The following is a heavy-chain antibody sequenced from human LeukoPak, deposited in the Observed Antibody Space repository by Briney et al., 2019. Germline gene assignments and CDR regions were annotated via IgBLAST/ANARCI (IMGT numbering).Heavy chain of an antibody. CDR3: ATGNYYDSRGYYTFGY. V-gene: IGHV3-74*01. J-gene: IGHJ1*01. Sequence: GGSLRLSCAASGFTFSKYWMHWVRQVPGKGLVWVSLINGDGCTTNYADFVKGRFTISRDNAKNTLSLQVNSLGAEDTAVYYCATGNYYDSRGYYTFGYWGQGTLVTVSS. CDR2: INGDGCTT. D-gene: IGHD3-22*01. CDR1: GFTFSKYW.